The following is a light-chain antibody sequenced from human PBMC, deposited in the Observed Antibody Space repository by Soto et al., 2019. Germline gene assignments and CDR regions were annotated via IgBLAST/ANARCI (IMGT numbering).Light chain of an antibody. CDR3: SSFAGSNNFPYV. Sequence: QPVLTQPASASGSPGQSVTISCTGTSSDVCAYDYVSWYQQHPGKAPKLMIYEINKRPSGVPDRFSGSKSGNTASLTVSGLQAEDQADYYCSSFAGSNNFPYVFGTGTTVTVL. CDR1: SSDVCAYDY. J-gene: IGLJ1*01. CDR2: EIN. V-gene: IGLV2-8*01.